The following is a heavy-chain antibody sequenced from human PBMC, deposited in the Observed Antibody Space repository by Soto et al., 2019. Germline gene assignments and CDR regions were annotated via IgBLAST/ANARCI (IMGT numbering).Heavy chain of an antibody. CDR1: GGSSISGGYY. J-gene: IGHJ3*02. V-gene: IGHV4-31*03. Sequence: TLSLTCTVSGGSSISGGYYWSWIRQHPGKGLEWIGYIYYSGSTYYNPSLKSRVTISVDTSKNQFSLKLSSVTAADTAVYYCARDESDAFDIWGQGTMVTVSS. CDR2: IYYSGST. CDR3: ARDESDAFDI.